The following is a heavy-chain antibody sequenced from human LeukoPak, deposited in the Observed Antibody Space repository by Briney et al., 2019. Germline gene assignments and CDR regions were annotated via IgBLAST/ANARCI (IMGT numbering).Heavy chain of an antibody. CDR3: AKWGDYDVLTGYYDPDN. CDR2: IVGSGANT. Sequence: GASLRLSCAASGFIFSNYAMSWARQAPGKGLEWVSAIVGSGANTYYADSVKGRFTTSRDNPRNTLYLQMNSLRAEDTAVYYCAKWGDYDVLTGYYDPDNWGQGTLVTVSS. J-gene: IGHJ4*02. V-gene: IGHV3-23*01. D-gene: IGHD3-9*01. CDR1: GFIFSNYA.